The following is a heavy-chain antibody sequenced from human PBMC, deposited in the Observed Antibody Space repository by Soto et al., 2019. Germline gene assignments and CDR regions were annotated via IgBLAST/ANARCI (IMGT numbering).Heavy chain of an antibody. CDR2: IWYDGSNK. D-gene: IGHD3-10*01. Sequence: PGGSLRLSCAASGFTFSDYYMSWVRQAPGKGLEWVAVIWYDGSNKYYADSVKGRFTISRDNSKNTLYLQMNSLRAEDTAVYYCARESGELPIDYWGQGTLVTVSS. CDR1: GFTFSDYY. CDR3: ARESGELPIDY. J-gene: IGHJ4*02. V-gene: IGHV3-33*08.